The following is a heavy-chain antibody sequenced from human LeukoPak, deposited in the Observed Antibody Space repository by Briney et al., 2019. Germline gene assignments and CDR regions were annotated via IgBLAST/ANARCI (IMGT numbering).Heavy chain of an antibody. CDR2: INAGNGNT. V-gene: IGHV1-3*01. D-gene: IGHD2-2*01. CDR3: ARKELYYPTRYCSSTSCYSSGGDYYYGMDV. J-gene: IGHJ6*02. Sequence: GASVKVSCKASGYTFTSYAMHWVRQAPGQRLEWMGWINAGNGNTKYSQKFQGRVTITRDTSASTAYMELRSLRSEDTAVYYCARKELYYPTRYCSSTSCYSSGGDYYYGMDVWGQGTTVTVS. CDR1: GYTFTSYA.